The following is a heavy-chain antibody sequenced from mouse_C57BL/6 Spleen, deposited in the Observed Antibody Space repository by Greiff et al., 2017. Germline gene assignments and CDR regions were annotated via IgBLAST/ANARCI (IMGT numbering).Heavy chain of an antibody. D-gene: IGHD2-1*01. CDR1: GYSFTDYN. J-gene: IGHJ2*01. CDR2: INPTYGTT. Sequence: EVQLQQPGPELVKPGASVKISCKASGYSFTDYNMNWVKQSTGQGLEWIGVINPTYGTTSYNQKFKGKATLTVDQSSSTAYMQLNSLTSEDSAVYYCARGRMGNYFFDYGGQGTTLTVSS. V-gene: IGHV1-39*01. CDR3: ARGRMGNYFFDY.